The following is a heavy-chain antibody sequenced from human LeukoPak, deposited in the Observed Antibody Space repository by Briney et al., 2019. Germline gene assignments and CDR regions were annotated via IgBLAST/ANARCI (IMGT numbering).Heavy chain of an antibody. CDR1: GYTFTSYG. CDR2: ISAYNGNT. V-gene: IGHV1-18*01. J-gene: IGHJ5*02. CDR3: ARGYCSSTSCYYWFDP. D-gene: IGHD2-2*01. Sequence: ASVKVSCKASGYTFTSYGISWVREAPGPGLEWLGWISAYNGNTNYAQKLQGRVTMTTDTSTSTAYMELRSLRSDDTAVYYCARGYCSSTSCYYWFDPWGHGTLVTVSS.